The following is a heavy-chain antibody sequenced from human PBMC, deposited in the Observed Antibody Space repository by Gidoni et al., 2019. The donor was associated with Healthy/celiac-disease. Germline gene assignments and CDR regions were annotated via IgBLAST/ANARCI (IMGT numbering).Heavy chain of an antibody. J-gene: IGHJ4*02. Sequence: QVTLKESGPVLVKPTETLTLTCTVSGFSLSNARMGVSWIRQPPGKALEWLAHIFSNDEKSYSTSLKSRLTISKDTSKSQVVLTMTNMDPVDTATYYCARIKFSYGSSPFDYWGQGTLVTVSS. D-gene: IGHD5-18*01. CDR1: GFSLSNARMG. V-gene: IGHV2-26*01. CDR3: ARIKFSYGSSPFDY. CDR2: IFSNDEK.